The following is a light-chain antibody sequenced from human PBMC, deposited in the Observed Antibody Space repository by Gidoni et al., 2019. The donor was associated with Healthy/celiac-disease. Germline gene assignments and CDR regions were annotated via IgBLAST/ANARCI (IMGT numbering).Light chain of an antibody. CDR1: SSDVGGYNY. V-gene: IGLV2-14*03. Sequence: QSALTQPASVSGPPGPSITISCTGTSSDVGGYNYVSWYQQHPGKAPKLMIYDVSNRPSGVSNRFSGSKSGNTASLTISGLQAEDEADYYCSSYTSSSTLVVFGGGTKLTVL. CDR2: DVS. CDR3: SSYTSSSTLVV. J-gene: IGLJ2*01.